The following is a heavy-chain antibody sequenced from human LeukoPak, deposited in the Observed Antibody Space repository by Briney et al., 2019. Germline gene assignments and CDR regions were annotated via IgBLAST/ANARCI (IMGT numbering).Heavy chain of an antibody. CDR3: ARNYYDSSGYLDSDP. J-gene: IGHJ5*02. V-gene: IGHV4-34*01. D-gene: IGHD3-22*01. CDR1: GGSFSSYY. CDR2: INHSGST. Sequence: SETLSLTCAVYGGSFSSYYWSWIRQPPGKGLEWIGEINHSGSTNYNLSLKSRVTISVDTPKNQFSLKLSSVTAADTAVYYCARNYYDSSGYLDSDPWGQGTLVTVSS.